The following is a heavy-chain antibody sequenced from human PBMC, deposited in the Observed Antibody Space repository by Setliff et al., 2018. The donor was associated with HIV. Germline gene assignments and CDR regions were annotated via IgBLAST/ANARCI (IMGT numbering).Heavy chain of an antibody. CDR1: GGTFSSYA. J-gene: IGHJ6*02. CDR3: ARDLYYYDSSGYYPGSYYGMDV. D-gene: IGHD3-22*01. CDR2: IILLFGTP. Sequence: WASVKVSCKASGGTFSSYAISWVRQAPGQGLEWMGGIILLFGTPNYAQKFQGRVTITADESTSTAYMELSSLRSEDTAVYYCARDLYYYDSSGYYPGSYYGMDVWGQGTTVTVSS. V-gene: IGHV1-69*13.